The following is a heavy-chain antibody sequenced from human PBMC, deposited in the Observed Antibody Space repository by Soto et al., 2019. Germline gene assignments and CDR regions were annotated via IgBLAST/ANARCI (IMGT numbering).Heavy chain of an antibody. V-gene: IGHV1-18*01. CDR2: MSANNGNT. CDR3: ARDNYYYYGMDV. J-gene: IGHJ6*02. CDR1: GYTFTSYD. Sequence: ASVKVSCKASGYTFTSYDINWVRQAPGQGLEWMGWMSANNGNTNYAQKLQGRVTMTTDTSTSTAYMELRSLRSDDTAVYYCARDNYYYYGMDVWGQGTTVTVSS.